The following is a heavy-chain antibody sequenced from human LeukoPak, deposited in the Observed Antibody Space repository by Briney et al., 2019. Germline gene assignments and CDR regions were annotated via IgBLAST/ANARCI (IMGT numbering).Heavy chain of an antibody. CDR3: AIGSPLGVSWFDP. Sequence: SETLSLTCAVYGGSFSGYYWSWIRQPPGKGLEWIGEINHSGSTNYNPSLKSRVTISVDTSKNQFSLKLSSVTAADTAVYYCAIGSPLGVSWFDPWGLGTLVTVSS. CDR2: INHSGST. J-gene: IGHJ5*02. D-gene: IGHD3-16*01. V-gene: IGHV4-34*01. CDR1: GGSFSGYY.